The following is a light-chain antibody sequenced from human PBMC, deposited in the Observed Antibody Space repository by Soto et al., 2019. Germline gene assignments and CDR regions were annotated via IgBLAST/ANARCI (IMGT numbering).Light chain of an antibody. Sequence: VLTQSPATLSVSPGEGATLSCRASQSVGSSLAWYQQKPGQAPRLLMFDSSTRATGVPAKFSGSGSGTESTLTISRLQSEDFAIFFCQHYDDWPLTFGPGTRVDI. V-gene: IGKV3-15*01. J-gene: IGKJ3*01. CDR2: DSS. CDR3: QHYDDWPLT. CDR1: QSVGSS.